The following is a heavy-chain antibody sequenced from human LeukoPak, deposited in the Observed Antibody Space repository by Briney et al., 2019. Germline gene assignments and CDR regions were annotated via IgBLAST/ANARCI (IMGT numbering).Heavy chain of an antibody. Sequence: ASVKVSCKASGYTFTSYYMHWVRQAPGQGLEWMGIINPSGGSTSYAQKFQGRVTMTRDTSTDTAYMELSSLRSEDTAVYYCATDGYSSGWYPPVRPVGAFDIWGQGTMVTVSS. CDR1: GYTFTSYY. D-gene: IGHD6-19*01. CDR2: INPSGGST. J-gene: IGHJ3*02. V-gene: IGHV1-46*01. CDR3: ATDGYSSGWYPPVRPVGAFDI.